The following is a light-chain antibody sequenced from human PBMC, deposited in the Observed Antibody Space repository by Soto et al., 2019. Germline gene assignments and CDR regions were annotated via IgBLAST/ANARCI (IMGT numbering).Light chain of an antibody. CDR3: QQYHNYPRT. J-gene: IGKJ1*01. V-gene: IGKV1-5*01. CDR1: ESIRTW. Sequence: DIQMTQPPSTLSSSIGDRVTITFRASESIRTWLAWYQHKPGKAPKFLIYDASSLESGVPSRFSGSGSGTEFTLTISNLQPDDFATYFCQQYHNYPRTFGQGTKVDIK. CDR2: DAS.